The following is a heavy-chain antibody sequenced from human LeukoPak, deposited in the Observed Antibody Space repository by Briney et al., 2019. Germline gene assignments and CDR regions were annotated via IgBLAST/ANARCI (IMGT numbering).Heavy chain of an antibody. D-gene: IGHD6-13*01. CDR3: ASQEGSSSWAYVDY. CDR2: IYHGDYET. J-gene: IGHJ4*02. CDR1: GYSFTSYW. Sequence: GESLKISCKGSGYSFTSYWLGWVRQMPGKGLEWMGLIYHGDYETCTSPSLQGQDTITADNSISTAYLQWSRLKASDPALYYCASQEGSSSWAYVDYWGQGTRVTVTA. V-gene: IGHV5-51*01.